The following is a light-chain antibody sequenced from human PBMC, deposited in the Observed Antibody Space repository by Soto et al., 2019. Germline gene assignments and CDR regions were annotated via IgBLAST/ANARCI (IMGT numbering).Light chain of an antibody. J-gene: IGKJ1*01. CDR1: ESVRKN. Sequence: EVVMTQSPATLSVSPGERVTLSCRASESVRKNLAWLQQRPGLAPRLLIYGASARATDIPARFSGSGSGTEFTLTISGLQSEDFAVYYCQQYNDRPTFGQGTKVEIQ. V-gene: IGKV3-15*01. CDR2: GAS. CDR3: QQYNDRPT.